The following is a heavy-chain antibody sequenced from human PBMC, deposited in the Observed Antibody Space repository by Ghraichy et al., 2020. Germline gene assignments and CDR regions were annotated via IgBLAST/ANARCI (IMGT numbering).Heavy chain of an antibody. Sequence: GGSLRLSCAASGFIFSGYWMSWVLQAPRQGPEWVANIKKDGSEKYYVDSVKGRFTISRDNAKNSLYLQMNSLRAEYTAVYYCARDLVGGWYFDYWGQGALVTVSS. CDR3: ARDLVGGWYFDY. V-gene: IGHV3-7*01. CDR2: IKKDGSEK. CDR1: GFIFSGYW. J-gene: IGHJ4*02. D-gene: IGHD6-19*01.